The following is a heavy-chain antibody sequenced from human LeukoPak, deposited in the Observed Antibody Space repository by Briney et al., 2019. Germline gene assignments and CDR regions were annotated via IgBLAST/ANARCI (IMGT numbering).Heavy chain of an antibody. J-gene: IGHJ4*02. CDR2: ISTSGNTI. CDR1: AFTFSSYE. D-gene: IGHD2-15*01. V-gene: IGHV3-48*03. Sequence: GGSLRLSCAASAFTFSSYEMNWVRQAPGKGLEWVSSISTSGNTIYYADSVKGRFTISRDDAKNSLYLHMTSLRAEDTAVYYCARAPRYCSGSNCYSYLDYWGQGTLVTVSS. CDR3: ARAPRYCSGSNCYSYLDY.